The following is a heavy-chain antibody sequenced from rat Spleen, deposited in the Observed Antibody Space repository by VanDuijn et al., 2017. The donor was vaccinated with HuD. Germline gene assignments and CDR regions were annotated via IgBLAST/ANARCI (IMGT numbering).Heavy chain of an antibody. Sequence: EVQLVESGGGLVQPGRSLKLSCAASGFTFNNHGMAWVRQAPTKGLEWVATIRYDGISTYYRDAVRGRFTISSDNAKTTLYLQMDSLRSEDTATYYCTRHDYSGVITNWFAYWGQGTLVTVSS. V-gene: IGHV5-29*01. CDR1: GFTFNNHG. J-gene: IGHJ3*01. CDR2: IRYDGIST. CDR3: TRHDYSGVITNWFAY. D-gene: IGHD4-4*01.